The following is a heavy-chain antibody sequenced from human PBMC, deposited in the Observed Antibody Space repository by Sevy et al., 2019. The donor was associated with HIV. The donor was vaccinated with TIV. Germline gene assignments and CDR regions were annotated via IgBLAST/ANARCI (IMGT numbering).Heavy chain of an antibody. Sequence: GGSLRLSCAASGFTFSSYSMNWVRQAPGKGLEWVSSISSSSSYIYYVDSVKGRFTISRDNAKNSLYLQMNSLRAEDTAVYYCARDSVAAAGTYRGLDAFDIWGQGTMVTVSS. J-gene: IGHJ3*02. D-gene: IGHD6-13*01. CDR1: GFTFSSYS. CDR3: ARDSVAAAGTYRGLDAFDI. V-gene: IGHV3-21*01. CDR2: ISSSSSYI.